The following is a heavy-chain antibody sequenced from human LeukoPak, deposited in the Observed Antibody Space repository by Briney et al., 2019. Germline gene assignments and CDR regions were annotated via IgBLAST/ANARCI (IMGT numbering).Heavy chain of an antibody. CDR1: GYSFTSYW. CDR3: ARHSLTVMGASGVVAFDI. V-gene: IGHV5-51*01. J-gene: IGHJ3*02. CDR2: IYPGDSDT. Sequence: HGESLKISCKGSGYSFTSYWIGWVRQMPGKGLEWMGIIYPGDSDTRYSPSFQGQVTISADKSISTAYLQWSSLKASDTAMYYCARHSLTVMGASGVVAFDIWGQGTMVTVSS. D-gene: IGHD1-26*01.